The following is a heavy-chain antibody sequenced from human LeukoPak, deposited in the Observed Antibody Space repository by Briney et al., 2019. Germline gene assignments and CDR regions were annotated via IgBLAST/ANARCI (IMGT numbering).Heavy chain of an antibody. Sequence: PSETLSLTCAVHGGSFSGYYWSWIRQPPGKGLESIGEINHSGSTNYNPSLKSRVTISVDTSKNQFSLKLSSVTAADTAVYYCATEGLGYCTNGVCYNGYWGQGTLVTVSS. CDR1: GGSFSGYY. V-gene: IGHV4-34*01. CDR3: ATEGLGYCTNGVCYNGY. CDR2: INHSGST. D-gene: IGHD2-8*01. J-gene: IGHJ4*02.